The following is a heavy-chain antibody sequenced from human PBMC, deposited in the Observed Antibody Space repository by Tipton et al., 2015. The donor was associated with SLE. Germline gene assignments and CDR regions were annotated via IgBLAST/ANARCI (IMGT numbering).Heavy chain of an antibody. V-gene: IGHV3-30-3*01. J-gene: IGHJ6*03. CDR2: ISYDGSNK. CDR3: AKDTGSGYNYYYYYMDV. CDR1: GFTFNDFA. D-gene: IGHD3-22*01. Sequence: SLRLSCTASGFTFNDFAIHWVRQAPGKGLEWVAVISYDGSNKYYADSVKGRFTISRDNSKNSLYLQMNSLRAEDTALYYCAKDTGSGYNYYYYYMDVWGKGTTVTVSS.